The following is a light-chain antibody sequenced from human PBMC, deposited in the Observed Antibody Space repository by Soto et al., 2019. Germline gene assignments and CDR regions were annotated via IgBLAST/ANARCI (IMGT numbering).Light chain of an antibody. V-gene: IGLV1-51*01. Sequence: QSVLTQPPSVSAAPGQTVTISCSGSSSNIGKYQVSWYQQVPGTAPKLLIHDTSERPSGIPDRFSGSKSGTSAALGITGLQTGDEADYYCGTWDSSLSAEVFGGGTKVTVL. CDR3: GTWDSSLSAEV. CDR2: DTS. J-gene: IGLJ3*02. CDR1: SSNIGKYQ.